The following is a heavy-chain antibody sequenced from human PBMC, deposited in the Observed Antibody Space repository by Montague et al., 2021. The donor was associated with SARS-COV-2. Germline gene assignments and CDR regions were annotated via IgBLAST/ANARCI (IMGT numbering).Heavy chain of an antibody. Sequence: SETLSLTCTVSGGSISSYYWSWIRQLPGRGLQWIGYISYSGSTNYNPSLMSRVTISVDTSKNQFSLKLSSVTAADTAVYYCARGRPRSYYYDSGTYTWGGYDMDVWGQGTTVTVSS. CDR1: GGSISSYY. CDR2: ISYSGST. D-gene: IGHD3-10*01. V-gene: IGHV4-59*12. CDR3: ARGRPRSYYYDSGTYTWGGYDMDV. J-gene: IGHJ6*02.